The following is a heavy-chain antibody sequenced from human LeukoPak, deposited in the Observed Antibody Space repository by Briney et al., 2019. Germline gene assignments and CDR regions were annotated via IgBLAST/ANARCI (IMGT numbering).Heavy chain of an antibody. CDR3: ASPVGATTVRAFDI. Sequence: GGSLRLSCAASGFIFSDHYMDWVRQAPGKGLEWVGRTRNEANNYTTKYAASVKGRFTISRDDSKNSLYLQMNSLKTEDTAVYYCASPVGATTVRAFDIWGQGTMVTVSS. CDR2: TRNEANNYTT. V-gene: IGHV3-72*01. J-gene: IGHJ3*02. D-gene: IGHD1-26*01. CDR1: GFIFSDHY.